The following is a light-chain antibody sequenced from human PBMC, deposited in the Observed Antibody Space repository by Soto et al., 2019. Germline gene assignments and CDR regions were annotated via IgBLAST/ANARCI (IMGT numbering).Light chain of an antibody. Sequence: QSVPTQPPPASGPPGQTVTLACSGSRSNIGSNPVNWYQQLPGTAPRLLLYRSSQRPSGVPDRFSGSKSGTSAALDISGLQSEDEAEYYCSAWDDSLYGTVFGGGTKLTVL. CDR1: RSNIGSNP. CDR2: RSS. V-gene: IGLV1-44*01. CDR3: SAWDDSLYGTV. J-gene: IGLJ2*01.